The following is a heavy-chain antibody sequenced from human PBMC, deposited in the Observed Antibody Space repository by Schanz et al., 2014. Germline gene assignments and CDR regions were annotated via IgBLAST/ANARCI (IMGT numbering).Heavy chain of an antibody. CDR2: IYYTGTT. V-gene: IGHV4-38-2*01. D-gene: IGHD4-4*01. J-gene: IGHJ3*02. CDR3: ARRDNYLSAFDI. Sequence: VQLVESGGGLLQPGGSLRLSCAASGFTFSDYYMSWVRQAPGKGLEWIGNIYYTGTTYYNPSLKSRVSISVDTSKNRVSLNLPSVTAADTAVFYCARRDNYLSAFDIWGQGTMVTVSS. CDR1: GFTFSDYY.